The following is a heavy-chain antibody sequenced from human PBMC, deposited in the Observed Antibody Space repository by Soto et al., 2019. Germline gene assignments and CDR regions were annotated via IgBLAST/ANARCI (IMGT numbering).Heavy chain of an antibody. CDR2: IIPIFGTA. Sequence: SVKVSCKASGGTFSSYAIRWVRQAPGQGLEWMGGIIPIFGTANYAQKFQGRVTITADKSTSTAYMELSSLRSEDTAVYYCARPGSEGGPRGQRSADYYYGMDVWGQWTTVTVSS. CDR1: GGTFSSYA. J-gene: IGHJ6*02. D-gene: IGHD1-1*01. V-gene: IGHV1-69*06. CDR3: ARPGSEGGPRGQRSADYYYGMDV.